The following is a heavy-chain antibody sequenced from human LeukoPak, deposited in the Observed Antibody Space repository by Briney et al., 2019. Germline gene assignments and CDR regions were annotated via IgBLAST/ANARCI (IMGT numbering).Heavy chain of an antibody. Sequence: ASVKVSCKASGYSFTNYDINWVRQATGQGLEWMGIINPSGGSTSYEQKFQARVTMTRDMSTSTVYMELSSLRSEDTAVYYCARDGGYSYGLSTGDHWGQGTLVTVSS. CDR2: INPSGGST. J-gene: IGHJ5*02. CDR1: GYSFTNYD. CDR3: ARDGGYSYGLSTGDH. D-gene: IGHD5-18*01. V-gene: IGHV1-46*01.